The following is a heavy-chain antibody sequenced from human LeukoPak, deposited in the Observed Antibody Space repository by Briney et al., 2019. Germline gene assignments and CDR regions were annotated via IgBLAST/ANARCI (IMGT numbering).Heavy chain of an antibody. J-gene: IGHJ4*02. Sequence: PGGSLRLSCAASGFTFSSYVMSWVRQAPGKGLEWVSAIGGSVSSTYYADSVKGRFTISRDNSKNTLYLQINSLRAEDTAVYYCAKDXVTGTRMYYFDYWGQGTLVTVSS. V-gene: IGHV3-23*01. CDR2: IGGSVSST. CDR3: AKDXVTGTRMYYFDY. CDR1: GFTFSSYV. D-gene: IGHD6-19*01.